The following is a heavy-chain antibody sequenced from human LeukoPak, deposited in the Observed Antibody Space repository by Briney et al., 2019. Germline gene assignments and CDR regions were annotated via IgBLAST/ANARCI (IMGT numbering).Heavy chain of an antibody. Sequence: ASVKVSCKASGYTFTSYDINWVRQATGQGLEWMGWMNPNSGNTGYAQKFQGRVTITRNTSISTAYMELSSLRSEDTAVYYCARGSATYSSSWLGDFDYWGQGTLVTVSS. J-gene: IGHJ4*02. CDR2: MNPNSGNT. CDR1: GYTFTSYD. V-gene: IGHV1-8*03. CDR3: ARGSATYSSSWLGDFDY. D-gene: IGHD6-13*01.